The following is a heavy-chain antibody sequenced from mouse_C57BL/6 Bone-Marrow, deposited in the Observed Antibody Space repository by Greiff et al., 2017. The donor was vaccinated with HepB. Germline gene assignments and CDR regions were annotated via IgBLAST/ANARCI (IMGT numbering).Heavy chain of an antibody. CDR2: INSDGGST. Sequence: EVQGVESGGGLVQPGESLKLSCESNEYEFPSHDMSWVRKTPEKRLELVAAINSDGGSTYYPDTMEGRFIISRDKTKKPLYLQMSSLRSEDTALYYCARHEDGYYGFDYWGQGTTLTVSS. CDR1: EYEFPSHD. D-gene: IGHD2-3*01. V-gene: IGHV5-2*01. CDR3: ARHEDGYYGFDY. J-gene: IGHJ2*01.